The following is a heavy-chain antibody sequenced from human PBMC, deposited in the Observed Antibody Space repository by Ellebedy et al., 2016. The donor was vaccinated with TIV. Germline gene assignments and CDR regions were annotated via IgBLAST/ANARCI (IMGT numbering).Heavy chain of an antibody. V-gene: IGHV1-2*02. Sequence: AASVTVSCKASGYTFTGYHMHWVRHAPGHVLEWMAWINPNSGGTNYAQKFQGRVTMTRDRSISTAYMELSRLRSDDTAVYYCARERLQKNWFDPWGQGTLVTVSS. D-gene: IGHD6-25*01. J-gene: IGHJ5*02. CDR1: GYTFTGYH. CDR3: ARERLQKNWFDP. CDR2: INPNSGGT.